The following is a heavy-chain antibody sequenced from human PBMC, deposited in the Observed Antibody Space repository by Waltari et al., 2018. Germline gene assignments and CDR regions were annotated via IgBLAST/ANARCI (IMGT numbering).Heavy chain of an antibody. CDR3: ATEKKFYLYCGGDCSPEA. CDR1: GYTFTDYS. D-gene: IGHD2-21*01. CDR2: VDPEDGET. Sequence: EVQLVQSGAEVKKPGATVKISCKASGYTFTDYSMHWVQQAPGKGLEWMGRVDPEDGETIYAEKFQGRVTITADTSTDTAYMELSSLRSEDTAVYYCATEKKFYLYCGGDCSPEAWGQGTLVTVSS. V-gene: IGHV1-69-2*01. J-gene: IGHJ5*02.